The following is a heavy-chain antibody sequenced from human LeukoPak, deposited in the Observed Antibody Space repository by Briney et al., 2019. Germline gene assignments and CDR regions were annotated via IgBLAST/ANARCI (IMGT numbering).Heavy chain of an antibody. V-gene: IGHV3-48*04. CDR3: ARASGDCSSTSCRRPFDY. CDR2: VSSSSSTI. Sequence: GGSLRLSCAASGFTFSSYSMNWVRQAPGKGLEWVSYVSSSSSTIYHADSVKGRFTIPRDNAKNSLYLQMNSLRAEDTAVYYCARASGDCSSTSCRRPFDYWGQGTLVTVSS. D-gene: IGHD2-2*01. CDR1: GFTFSSYS. J-gene: IGHJ4*02.